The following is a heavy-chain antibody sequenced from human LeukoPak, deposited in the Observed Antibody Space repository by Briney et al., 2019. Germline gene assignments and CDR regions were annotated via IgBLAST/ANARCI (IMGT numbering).Heavy chain of an antibody. D-gene: IGHD1-26*01. V-gene: IGHV3-11*03. CDR3: ARTSEWELLDYFDY. CDR2: ISSSSSYT. CDR1: GFTFSDYY. Sequence: GGSLRLSCAASGFTFSDYYMSWIRQAPGKGLEWVSYISSSSSYTNYADSVKGRFTISRDNAKNSLYLQMNSLRAEDTAVCYCARTSEWELLDYFDYWGQGTLVTVSS. J-gene: IGHJ4*02.